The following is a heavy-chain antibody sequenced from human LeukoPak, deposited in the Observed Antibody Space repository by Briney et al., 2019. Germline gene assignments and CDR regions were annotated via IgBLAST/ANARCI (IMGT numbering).Heavy chain of an antibody. D-gene: IGHD2-15*01. CDR2: IYSSGNT. CDR1: GGSISSYY. J-gene: IGHJ5*02. Sequence: PSETLSLTCTVSGGSISSYYWNWLRQPAGKGVVWIGRIYSSGNTNYNPSLKSRVTMSVDTSKNQFSLKLTSLTAADTAVYYCARDRGYCNGGSCYGWFDPWGQGTLVTVSS. V-gene: IGHV4-4*07. CDR3: ARDRGYCNGGSCYGWFDP.